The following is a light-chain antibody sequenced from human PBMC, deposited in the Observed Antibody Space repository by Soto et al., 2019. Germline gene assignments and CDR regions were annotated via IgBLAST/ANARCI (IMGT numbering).Light chain of an antibody. CDR1: SRDIGNYNY. Sequence: QSLRTQPASLSGSPGQSITISCTGTSRDIGNYNYVSWYQHHPGKAPKLMIYEVTSRPSGVSDRFSGSKSGMTASLTISGLQPEDEADYFCASYRSANTLVVFGTGTKVTVL. V-gene: IGLV2-14*01. J-gene: IGLJ1*01. CDR3: ASYRSANTLVV. CDR2: EVT.